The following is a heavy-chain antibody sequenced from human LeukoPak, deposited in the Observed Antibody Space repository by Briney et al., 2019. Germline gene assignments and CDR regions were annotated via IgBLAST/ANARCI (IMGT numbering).Heavy chain of an antibody. CDR1: GYTFTGYY. Sequence: ASVKVSCKASGYTFTGYYMHWVRQAPGQGLEWMGWINPNSGGTNYAQKFQGRVTMTRDTSISTAYMELSRLRSDDTAVYYCARDVVVVPAANRGWFVPWGQGTLVTVSS. J-gene: IGHJ5*02. CDR2: INPNSGGT. CDR3: ARDVVVVPAANRGWFVP. V-gene: IGHV1-2*02. D-gene: IGHD2-2*01.